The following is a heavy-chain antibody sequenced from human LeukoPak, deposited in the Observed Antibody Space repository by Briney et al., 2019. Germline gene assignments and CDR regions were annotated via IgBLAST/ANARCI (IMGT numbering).Heavy chain of an antibody. CDR3: ARVMQQQLGGPYYYYYYYMDV. CDR2: INHSGST. CDR1: GGSFSGYY. Sequence: KPSETLSLTCAVYGGSFSGYYWSWIRQPPGKGLEWIGEINHSGSTNYNPSLKRRVTISVDTSKNQFSLKLSSVTAADTAVYYCARVMQQQLGGPYYYYYYYMDVWGKGTTVTVSS. J-gene: IGHJ6*03. V-gene: IGHV4-34*01. D-gene: IGHD6-13*01.